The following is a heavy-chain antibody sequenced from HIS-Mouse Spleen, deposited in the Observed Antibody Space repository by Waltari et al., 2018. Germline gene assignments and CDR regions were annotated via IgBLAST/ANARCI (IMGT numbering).Heavy chain of an antibody. CDR3: ARSRGYSYVEYFQH. CDR2: INPNSGCT. J-gene: IGHJ1*01. Sequence: QVQLVQSGAEVKKPGASVKVSGKASGCTLPGYYMHWVRQAPVQGLEWMGWINPNSGCTNYAQKFQGRVTMTRDTSISTAYMELSRLRSDDTAVYYCARSRGYSYVEYFQHWGQGTLVTVSS. CDR1: GCTLPGYY. V-gene: IGHV1-2*02. D-gene: IGHD5-18*01.